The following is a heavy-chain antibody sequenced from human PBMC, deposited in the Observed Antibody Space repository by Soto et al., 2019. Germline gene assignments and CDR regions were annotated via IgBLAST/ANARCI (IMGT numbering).Heavy chain of an antibody. CDR2: ISSSSGYI. V-gene: IGHV3-21*01. CDR1: GFSFSSYS. Sequence: GGSLRLSCAASGFSFSSYSMNWVRQAPGKGLEWVSSISSSSGYIYYANSVKGRFTISRDNAKNSLYLQMNSLRAEDTAVYYCARDYCGSTGCSSYYGMDVWGQGTTVTVSS. J-gene: IGHJ6*02. CDR3: ARDYCGSTGCSSYYGMDV. D-gene: IGHD2-2*01.